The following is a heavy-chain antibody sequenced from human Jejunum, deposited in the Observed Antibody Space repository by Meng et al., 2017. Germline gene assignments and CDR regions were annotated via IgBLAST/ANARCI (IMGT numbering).Heavy chain of an antibody. V-gene: IGHV7-4-1*02. CDR1: GYTFTRNG. CDR2: INTDTGNP. CDR3: AREPQRFDY. Sequence: VLLVQSGFVVKEPGASVKVSCKASGYTFTRNGMNWVRQAPGQGLEWIGWINTDTGNPTDAQGFRGRFVFSLDTSVSTAYLDISSLKPEDTAVYYCAREPQRFDYWGQGTLVTVSS. J-gene: IGHJ4*02.